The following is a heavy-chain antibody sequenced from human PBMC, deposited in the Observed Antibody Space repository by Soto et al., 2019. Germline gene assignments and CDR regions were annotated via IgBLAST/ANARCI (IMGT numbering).Heavy chain of an antibody. V-gene: IGHV4-39*07. D-gene: IGHD3-3*01. Sequence: SETLSLTCTVSGGSISSSGYYWSWIRQPPGKGLEWIGEINHSGSTNYNPSLKSRVTISVDTSKNQFSLKLSSVTAADTAVYYCARGSSHYDFWSGYYNWFDPWGQGTLVTVSS. CDR2: INHSGST. J-gene: IGHJ5*02. CDR1: GGSISSSGYY. CDR3: ARGSSHYDFWSGYYNWFDP.